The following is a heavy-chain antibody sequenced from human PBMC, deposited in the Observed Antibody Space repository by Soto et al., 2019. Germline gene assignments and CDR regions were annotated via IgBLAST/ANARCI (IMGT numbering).Heavy chain of an antibody. CDR3: TTEDAPVGATSYYGMAV. D-gene: IGHD1-26*01. CDR1: GFTCSNAW. Sequence: EVQLVESGGGLVKPGGSLRLSCAASGFTCSNAWMNWVLQAPGKGLEWVCRIKSKTDGGTTDYASPVKGRFTISRDDSKNTLYLQMNSLKNEDTAVYYGTTEDAPVGATSYYGMAVWGQGTTVTFSS. J-gene: IGHJ6*02. V-gene: IGHV3-15*07. CDR2: IKSKTDGGTT.